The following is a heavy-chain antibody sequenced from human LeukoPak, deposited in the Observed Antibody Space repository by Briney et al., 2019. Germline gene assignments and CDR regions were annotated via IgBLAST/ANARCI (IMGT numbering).Heavy chain of an antibody. Sequence: SETLSLTCTVSGVSMTSGNYYWTWIRQHPGRGLEWIGHTFYTGSTYYNPSLENRLTISVDTSKNQFSLNLTSVTAADTAVYFCARAVSMQIWWETVFDPWGQGTQVTVSS. CDR3: ARAVSMQIWWETVFDP. CDR1: GVSMTSGNYY. J-gene: IGHJ5*02. V-gene: IGHV4-31*03. D-gene: IGHD1-26*01. CDR2: TFYTGST.